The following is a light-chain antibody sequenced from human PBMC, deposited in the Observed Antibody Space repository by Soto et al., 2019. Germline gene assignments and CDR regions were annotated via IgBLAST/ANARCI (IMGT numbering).Light chain of an antibody. Sequence: QSALTQPRSVSGSPGQSVTISCTGTSSDVGGYNFVSWYQQHPGKAPKLMIYYVTERPSGVPDRFSGSKSGNTASLTISGLQAEDEADYYCCSYAASNTLLFGGGTKLTVL. V-gene: IGLV2-11*01. J-gene: IGLJ2*01. CDR2: YVT. CDR1: SSDVGGYNF. CDR3: CSYAASNTLL.